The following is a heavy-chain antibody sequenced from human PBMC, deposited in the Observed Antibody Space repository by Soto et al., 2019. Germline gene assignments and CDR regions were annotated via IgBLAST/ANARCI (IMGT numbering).Heavy chain of an antibody. CDR3: AKYYASTVRSFDI. CDR2: ISSSSSFT. Sequence: GGSLRLSCAASGVTFSNYAMTWVRQAPGKGLEWVSSISSSSSFTFYADSVKGRFTASRDNSRNTLYLQMSSLRAEDTAVYYCAKYYASTVRSFDIWGQGTMVTVSS. V-gene: IGHV3-23*01. CDR1: GVTFSNYA. D-gene: IGHD1-26*01. J-gene: IGHJ3*02.